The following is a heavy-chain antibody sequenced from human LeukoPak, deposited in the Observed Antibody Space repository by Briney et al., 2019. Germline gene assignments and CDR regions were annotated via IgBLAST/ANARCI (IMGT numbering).Heavy chain of an antibody. D-gene: IGHD2-2*01. CDR3: ARKGVYCSSTSCQIPYGMDV. J-gene: IGHJ6*02. CDR1: GFTFSSYA. Sequence: PGGSLRLSCAASGFTFSSYAMSWVRQAPGKGLEWVSAISGSGGSTYYADSVKGRFTISRDNSKNTLYLQMNSLRAEDTAVYYCARKGVYCSSTSCQIPYGMDVWGQGTTVTVSS. V-gene: IGHV3-23*01. CDR2: ISGSGGST.